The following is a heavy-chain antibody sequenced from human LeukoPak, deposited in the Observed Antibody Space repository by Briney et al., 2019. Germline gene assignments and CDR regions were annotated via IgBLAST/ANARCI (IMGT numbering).Heavy chain of an antibody. V-gene: IGHV5-51*01. J-gene: IGHJ4*02. CDR3: ARLGEKWELGSHFDY. CDR1: GYSFTSYW. D-gene: IGHD1-26*01. Sequence: HGESLKISCKGSGYSFTSYWIGWVRQMPGKGLEWMGIIYPGDSDTRYSPSFQGQVTISADKSISTAYLQWSSLKASDTAMYYCARLGEKWELGSHFDYWGQGTLVTVSS. CDR2: IYPGDSDT.